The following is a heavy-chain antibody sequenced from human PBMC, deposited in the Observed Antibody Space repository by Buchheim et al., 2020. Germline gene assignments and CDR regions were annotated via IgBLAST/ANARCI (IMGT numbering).Heavy chain of an antibody. J-gene: IGHJ4*02. V-gene: IGHV3-23*01. Sequence: VQLQESGPGLVKPSGTLSLTCAVSGGSISSSNWWSWVRQPPGKGLEWVSAISGSGGSTYYADSVKGRFTISRDNSKNTLYLQMNSLRAEDTAVYYCAKDAGSGSYDYWGQGTL. CDR2: ISGSGGST. CDR1: GGSISSSN. D-gene: IGHD3-10*01. CDR3: AKDAGSGSYDY.